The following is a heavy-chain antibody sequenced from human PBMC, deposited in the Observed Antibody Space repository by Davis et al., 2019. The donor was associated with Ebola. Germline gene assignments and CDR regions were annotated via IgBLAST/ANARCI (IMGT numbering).Heavy chain of an antibody. CDR2: IWYDGSNK. V-gene: IGHV3-33*01. J-gene: IGHJ6*02. CDR1: GSTFSSYG. D-gene: IGHD1-26*01. Sequence: SLKISCAASGSTFSSYGMHWVRQAPGKGLEWVAVIWYDGSNKYYADSVKGRFTISRDNSKNTLYLQMNSLRAEDTAVYYCARVSGSYSYGMDVWGQGTTVTVSS. CDR3: ARVSGSYSYGMDV.